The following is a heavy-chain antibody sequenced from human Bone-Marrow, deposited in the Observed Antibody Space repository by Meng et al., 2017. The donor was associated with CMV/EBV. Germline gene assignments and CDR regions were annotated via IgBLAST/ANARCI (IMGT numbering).Heavy chain of an antibody. D-gene: IGHD2-2*01. V-gene: IGHV3-21*04. CDR2: ISSSSSYI. J-gene: IGHJ6*02. CDR3: AKDKNIVVVPAAREPYYYYGMDV. CDR1: GFTFSSYS. Sequence: GESLKISCAASGFTFSSYSMNWVRQAPGKGLEWVSSISSSSSYIYYADSVKGRFTISRDNAKNSLYLQMNSLRAEDTAVYYCAKDKNIVVVPAAREPYYYYGMDVWGQGNTVTVPS.